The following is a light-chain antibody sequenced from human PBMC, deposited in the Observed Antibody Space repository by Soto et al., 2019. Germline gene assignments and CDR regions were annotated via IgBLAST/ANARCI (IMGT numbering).Light chain of an antibody. CDR1: SSDVGSYIY. Sequence: QSALTQPPSASGSPGQSVTISCTGTSSDVGSYIYVSWYQQHPGKAPKLMIYEVTKRPSGVPDRFSGSKSGNTASLTVSGLQADDEADYYCSSYAGSNTVLFGGGTKLTVL. CDR3: SSYAGSNTVL. CDR2: EVT. J-gene: IGLJ2*01. V-gene: IGLV2-8*01.